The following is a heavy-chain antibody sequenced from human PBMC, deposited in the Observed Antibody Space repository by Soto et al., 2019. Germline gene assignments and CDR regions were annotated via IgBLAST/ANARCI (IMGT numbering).Heavy chain of an antibody. J-gene: IGHJ5*02. CDR1: GGSISSYY. Sequence: QVQLQESGPGLVKASETLSLTCTVSGGSISSYYWSWIRQPPGKTLEWIGYINYSGSTNYNPSLKSPVTISVDTSKNQFSLKLSSVTAADTARYYCASGGTYIRLIIGDWFDPWGEGTLVTISS. V-gene: IGHV4-59*01. D-gene: IGHD3-16*01. CDR2: INYSGST. CDR3: ASGGTYIRLIIGDWFDP.